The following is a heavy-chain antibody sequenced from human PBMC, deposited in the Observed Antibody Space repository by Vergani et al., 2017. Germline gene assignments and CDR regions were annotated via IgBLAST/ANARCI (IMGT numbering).Heavy chain of an antibody. V-gene: IGHV4-39*01. J-gene: IGHJ5*02. CDR2: IYYSGST. D-gene: IGHD2-15*01. CDR1: NDSVSKTFYY. CDR3: TGHLAVVAAISGFDP. Sequence: QVQLQESGPGLVKPSETLSLTCTVSNDSVSKTFYYWGWIRQNPGKGLEGIGRIYYSGSTYYNPSLESRVTMSVDTSNSQFSMKLSSVTAADTAVYYCTGHLAVVAAISGFDPWGQGTLVTVSS.